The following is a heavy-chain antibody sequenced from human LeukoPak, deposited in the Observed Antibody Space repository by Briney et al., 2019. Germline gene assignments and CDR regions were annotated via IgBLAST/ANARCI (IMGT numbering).Heavy chain of an antibody. V-gene: IGHV6-1*01. CDR1: GDSVSSNSVA. Sequence: SQTLSLTCALSGDSVSSNSVAWNWVRLSPSRGLEWLGRTYFRSRWYSDYAVSVKSRITINPDISNNQFSLQLNFVTPEDTAVYYCAREGVEMSTTPSGLWFDPWGQGTLVTVSS. CDR2: TYFRSRWYS. CDR3: AREGVEMSTTPSGLWFDP. J-gene: IGHJ5*02. D-gene: IGHD5-24*01.